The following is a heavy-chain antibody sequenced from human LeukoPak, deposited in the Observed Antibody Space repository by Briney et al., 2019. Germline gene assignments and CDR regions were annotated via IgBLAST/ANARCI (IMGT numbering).Heavy chain of an antibody. D-gene: IGHD6-19*01. CDR2: ISYSGST. Sequence: SETLSLTCSVSGGSISSYYWSWIRQPPGKGLEWIGYISYSGSTSYNPSLKSRVTISADTSKNQFSLRLSSMTAADTAVYYCARERESSGWIDYWGQGTLVTVSS. CDR1: GGSISSYY. CDR3: ARERESSGWIDY. J-gene: IGHJ4*02. V-gene: IGHV4-59*01.